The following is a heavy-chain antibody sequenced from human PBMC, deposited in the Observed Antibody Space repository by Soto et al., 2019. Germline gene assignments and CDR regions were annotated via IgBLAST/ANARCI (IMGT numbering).Heavy chain of an antibody. CDR1: GGTFSSYA. Sequence: QVQLVQSGAEVKKPGSSVKVSCKASGGTFSSYAISWVRQAPGQGLEWMGGINAGNGNTKYSQKFQGRVTITRDTSASTAYMELSSLRSEDTAVYYCARTRSPDCSSTSCYSIWVVFDYWGQGTLVTVSS. J-gene: IGHJ4*02. CDR3: ARTRSPDCSSTSCYSIWVVFDY. CDR2: INAGNGNT. D-gene: IGHD2-2*02. V-gene: IGHV1-3*01.